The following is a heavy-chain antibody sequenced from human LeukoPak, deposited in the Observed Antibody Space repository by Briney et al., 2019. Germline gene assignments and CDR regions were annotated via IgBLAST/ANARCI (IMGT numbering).Heavy chain of an antibody. D-gene: IGHD5-18*01. CDR1: GFTFTANA. J-gene: IGHJ4*02. Sequence: GGSLRLSCAASGFTFTANAMHWVRQAPGKGLEWVAFIRYDGSNKYYADSVKGRFTISRDNSKNTLYLQMNSLRAEDTAVYYCAKDGGYSYGLDYWGQGTLVTVSS. CDR3: AKDGGYSYGLDY. CDR2: IRYDGSNK. V-gene: IGHV3-30*02.